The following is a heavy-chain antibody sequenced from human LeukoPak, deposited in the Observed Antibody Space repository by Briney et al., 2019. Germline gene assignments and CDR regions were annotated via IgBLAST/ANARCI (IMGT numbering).Heavy chain of an antibody. Sequence: ASVKVSCKASGYTFTGYYMHWVRQAPGQGLEWMGWINPNSGGTNYAQKFQGRVTMTRDTSISTAYMELRSLRSDDTAVYYCARARQWLAYDYWGQGTLVTVSS. D-gene: IGHD6-19*01. V-gene: IGHV1-2*02. CDR3: ARARQWLAYDY. CDR1: GYTFTGYY. CDR2: INPNSGGT. J-gene: IGHJ4*02.